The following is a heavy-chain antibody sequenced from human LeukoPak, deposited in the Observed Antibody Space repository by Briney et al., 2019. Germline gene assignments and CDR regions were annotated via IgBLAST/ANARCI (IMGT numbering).Heavy chain of an antibody. V-gene: IGHV4-59*12. J-gene: IGHJ4*02. Sequence: SETLSLTCTVSGGSISSYYWSWIRQPPGKGLEWIGYIYYSGSTNYNPSLKSRVTISVDTSKNQFSLKLSSVTAADTAVYYCARDSRGSPFDYWGQGTLVTVSS. CDR1: GGSISSYY. CDR2: IYYSGST. CDR3: ARDSRGSPFDY. D-gene: IGHD2/OR15-2a*01.